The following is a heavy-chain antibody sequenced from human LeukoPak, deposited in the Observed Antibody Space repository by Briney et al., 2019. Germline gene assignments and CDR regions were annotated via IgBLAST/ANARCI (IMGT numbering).Heavy chain of an antibody. CDR1: GFTFSDYY. D-gene: IGHD1-26*01. J-gene: IGHJ5*02. CDR3: ARKVGAIPRGWFDP. Sequence: GGSLRLSCAASGFTFSDYYMSWIRQAPGKGLEWVSYISNSGGTIDYADSVKGRFTISRDNAKNSLYLQMNSLRAEDTAVYYCARKVGAIPRGWFDPWGQGTLVTVSS. V-gene: IGHV3-11*01. CDR2: ISNSGGTI.